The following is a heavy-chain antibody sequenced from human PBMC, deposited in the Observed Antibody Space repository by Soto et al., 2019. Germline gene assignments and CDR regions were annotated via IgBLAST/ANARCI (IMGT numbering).Heavy chain of an antibody. CDR1: GFTFSSYG. Sequence: QVQLVESGGGVVQPGRSLRLSCAASGFTFSSYGMHWVRQAPGKGLEWVAVISYDGSNKHYADSVKGRFTISRDNSKNTLYLQMNSLRAEDTAVYYCARGGVGAPAEVFDIWGQGTMVTVSS. V-gene: IGHV3-30*03. CDR3: ARGGVGAPAEVFDI. J-gene: IGHJ3*02. CDR2: ISYDGSNK. D-gene: IGHD1-26*01.